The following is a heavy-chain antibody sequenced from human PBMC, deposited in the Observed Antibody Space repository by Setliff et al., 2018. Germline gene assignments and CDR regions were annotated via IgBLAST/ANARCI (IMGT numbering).Heavy chain of an antibody. CDR2: IYHSGST. J-gene: IGHJ6*03. Sequence: SETLSLTCAVSGGSISSNKWWSWVRQPPGKGLEWIGEIYHSGSTNYNPSLKSRVTISVDKSKKQFSLKLDSVTAADTAVYYCARMSGFLYMDVWGKGTPVTVSS. CDR1: GGSISSNKW. D-gene: IGHD3-3*01. V-gene: IGHV4-4*02. CDR3: ARMSGFLYMDV.